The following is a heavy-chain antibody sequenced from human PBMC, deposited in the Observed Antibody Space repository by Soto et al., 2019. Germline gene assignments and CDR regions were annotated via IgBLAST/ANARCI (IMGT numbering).Heavy chain of an antibody. V-gene: IGHV4-34*01. D-gene: IGHD5-18*01. CDR1: GGSFSGYY. Sequence: SETLSLTCAVYGGSFSGYYWSWIRQPPGKGLEWIGEINHSGSTNYNPSLKSRVTISVDTSKNQFSLKLSSVTAADTAVYYCASNVDTAMVYFDYWGQGTLVTVSS. J-gene: IGHJ4*02. CDR3: ASNVDTAMVYFDY. CDR2: INHSGST.